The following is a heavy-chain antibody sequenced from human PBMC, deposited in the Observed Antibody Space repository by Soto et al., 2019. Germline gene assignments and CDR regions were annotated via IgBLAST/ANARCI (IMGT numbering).Heavy chain of an antibody. Sequence: GASVKVSCKASGYTFTGYYMHWVRQAPGQRLEWMGWINAGNGNTKYSQKFQGRVTITRDTSASTAYMELSSLRSEDTAVYYCARELGIAVVRDRYYFDYWGQGTLVTVSS. V-gene: IGHV1-3*01. D-gene: IGHD6-19*01. CDR3: ARELGIAVVRDRYYFDY. CDR1: GYTFTGYY. J-gene: IGHJ4*02. CDR2: INAGNGNT.